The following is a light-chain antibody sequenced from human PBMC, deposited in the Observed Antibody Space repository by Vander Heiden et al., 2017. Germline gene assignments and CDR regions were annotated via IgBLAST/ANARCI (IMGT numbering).Light chain of an antibody. J-gene: IGLJ3*02. CDR3: QSYDSSLSAWV. CDR2: GNT. V-gene: IGLV1-40*01. CDR1: SSNIGAPYD. Sequence: QTVPTQPPPVSGASGQRVTISCTGSSSNIGAPYDVHWYQQLPGTAPRVLIYGNTNRPSGVPDRFSGSKSGTSASLAITGVQADDEADYYCQSYDSSLSAWVFGGGTKLTVL.